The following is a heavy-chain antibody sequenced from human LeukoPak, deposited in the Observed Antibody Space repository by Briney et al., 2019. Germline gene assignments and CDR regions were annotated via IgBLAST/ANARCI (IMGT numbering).Heavy chain of an antibody. Sequence: ASVKVSCKASGYTFTGYYLHWVRQAPGQGLEWMGWIHPNSGDTKYAQKFQGRVTMTRDTSINMASMELSSLKPDDTAVYYCARDDYGDYGPGFDYWGQGTLVTVSS. CDR3: ARDDYGDYGPGFDY. CDR1: GYTFTGYY. J-gene: IGHJ4*02. CDR2: IHPNSGDT. V-gene: IGHV1-2*02. D-gene: IGHD4-17*01.